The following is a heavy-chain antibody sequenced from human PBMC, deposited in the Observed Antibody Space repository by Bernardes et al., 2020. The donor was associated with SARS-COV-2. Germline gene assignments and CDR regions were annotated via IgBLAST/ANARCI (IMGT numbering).Heavy chain of an antibody. CDR2: IYYTGST. CDR1: GGSISTSTYY. Sequence: SETLSLTCTVSGGSISTSTYYWGWIRQSPGKGLEWIGTIYYTGSTYYNPSLKSRVTISVDTSKNQFSLRLTSVTAADTSVYYCARAPPEAGAGMGLFDSWGQGTLVTVSS. D-gene: IGHD6-19*01. J-gene: IGHJ4*02. V-gene: IGHV4-39*01. CDR3: ARAPPEAGAGMGLFDS.